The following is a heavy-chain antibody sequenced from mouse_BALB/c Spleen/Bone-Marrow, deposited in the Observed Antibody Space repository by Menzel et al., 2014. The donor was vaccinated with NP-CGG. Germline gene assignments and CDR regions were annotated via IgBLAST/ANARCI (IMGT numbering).Heavy chain of an antibody. J-gene: IGHJ4*01. D-gene: IGHD2-12*01. Sequence: VQLQQSGAELAKPGASVKLSCKASGYTFSSDYMYWVKQRPGQGLEWIGEINPSNGGTNFNEKFKGKATLTVDKSSSTAYMQLSSLTSEDSAVYYCTRSRRAMDYWGQGTSVTVSS. CDR3: TRSRRAMDY. CDR2: INPSNGGT. V-gene: IGHV1S81*02. CDR1: GYTFSSDY.